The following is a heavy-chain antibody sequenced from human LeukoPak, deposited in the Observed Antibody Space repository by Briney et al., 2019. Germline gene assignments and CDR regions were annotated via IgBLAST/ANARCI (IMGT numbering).Heavy chain of an antibody. Sequence: GGSLRLSCAASGFTFRSYGMHWVRQAPGKGLEWVAVIWYDGSNKYHADSVKGRFTISRDNSENTLYLQMNSLRAEDTALYYCASDGIAVDRGIGYFDYWGQGTLVTVSS. CDR2: IWYDGSNK. CDR1: GFTFRSYG. J-gene: IGHJ4*02. V-gene: IGHV3-33*01. CDR3: ASDGIAVDRGIGYFDY. D-gene: IGHD6-13*01.